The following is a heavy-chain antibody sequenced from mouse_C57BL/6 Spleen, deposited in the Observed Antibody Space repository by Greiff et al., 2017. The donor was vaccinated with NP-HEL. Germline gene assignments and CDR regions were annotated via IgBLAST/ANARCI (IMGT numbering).Heavy chain of an antibody. CDR2: ISSGGDYV. CDR1: GFTFSSYA. V-gene: IGHV5-9-1*02. J-gene: IGHJ1*03. CDR3: TREIYYGNLRYFDV. Sequence: EVQVVESGEGLVKPGGSLKLSCAASGFTFSSYAMSWVRQTPEKRLEWVAYISSGGDYVYYADTVKGRFTISRDNARNTLYLQMSSLKSEDTAMYYCTREIYYGNLRYFDVWGTGTTVTVSS. D-gene: IGHD2-1*01.